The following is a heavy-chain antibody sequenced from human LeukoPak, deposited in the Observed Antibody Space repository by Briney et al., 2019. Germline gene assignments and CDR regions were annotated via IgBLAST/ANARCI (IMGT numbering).Heavy chain of an antibody. CDR1: GYSFTSYW. CDR2: IYPGDSDT. V-gene: IGHV5-51*01. J-gene: IGHJ5*02. Sequence: GESLKISCKGSGYSFTSYWIGWVRQMPGKGLEWMGIIYPGDSDTRYSPSFQGQVTISADKSISTAYLQWSSLKAPDTAMYYCAAVWSGYYNWFDPWGQGTLVTVSS. CDR3: AAVWSGYYNWFDP. D-gene: IGHD3-3*01.